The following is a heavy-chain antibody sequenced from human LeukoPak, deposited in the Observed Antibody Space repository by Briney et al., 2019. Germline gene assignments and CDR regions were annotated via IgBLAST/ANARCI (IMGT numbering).Heavy chain of an antibody. CDR1: GGSFSGYY. CDR2: IYTSGST. V-gene: IGHV4-59*10. Sequence: SETLSLTCAVYGGSFSGYYWSWIRRPPGKGLEWIGRIYTSGSTNYNPSLKSRVTMSVDTSKNQFSLKLSSVTAADTAVYYCARVARYYDILTGYYLGAFDIWGQGTMVTVSS. J-gene: IGHJ3*02. CDR3: ARVARYYDILTGYYLGAFDI. D-gene: IGHD3-9*01.